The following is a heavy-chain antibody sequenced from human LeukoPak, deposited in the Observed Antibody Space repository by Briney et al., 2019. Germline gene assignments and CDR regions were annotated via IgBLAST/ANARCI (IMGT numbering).Heavy chain of an antibody. CDR1: GGSISGYY. CDR2: IYYSGTT. J-gene: IGHJ3*02. V-gene: IGHV4-59*01. CDR3: ARFRLNGDRDAFDI. Sequence: PSETLSLTCSVSGGSISGYYWSWIRQPPGKELEWIAYIYYSGTTNYNPSLKSRVTISVDTSKKQFSLKLNSVTAADTAVYYCARFRLNGDRDAFDIWGQGTMVTVSS. D-gene: IGHD4-17*01.